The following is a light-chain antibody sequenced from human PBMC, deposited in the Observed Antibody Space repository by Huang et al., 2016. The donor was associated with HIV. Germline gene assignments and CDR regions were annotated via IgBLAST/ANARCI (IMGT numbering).Light chain of an antibody. CDR2: EAS. J-gene: IGKJ2*01. Sequence: QMTQSPSSLSASVGDRVTITCRASENIDKYLNWYQQRPGKAPKLLMYEASSLESGVPSRFSGSGSGTDFTLTISSLQPEDFATYYCQQSFSTPYTFGQGTKLDIK. V-gene: IGKV1-39*01. CDR1: ENIDKY. CDR3: QQSFSTPYT.